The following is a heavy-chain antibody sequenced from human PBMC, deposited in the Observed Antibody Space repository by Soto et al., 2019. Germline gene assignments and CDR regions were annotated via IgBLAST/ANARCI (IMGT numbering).Heavy chain of an antibody. CDR3: ARKGYCSGGSCYYPPTFDY. J-gene: IGHJ4*02. CDR2: ISWNSGSM. V-gene: IGHV3-9*01. CDR1: GFTFDDYA. D-gene: IGHD2-15*01. Sequence: GGSLRLSCAASGFTFDDYAMHWVRQAPGKXLEWVSGISWNSGSMGYADSVKGRFTISRDNAKNSLYLQMNSLRAGDTALYYCARKGYCSGGSCYYPPTFDYWGQGTLVTVSS.